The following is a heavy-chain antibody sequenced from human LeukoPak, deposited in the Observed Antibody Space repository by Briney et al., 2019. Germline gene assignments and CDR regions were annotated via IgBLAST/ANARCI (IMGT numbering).Heavy chain of an antibody. V-gene: IGHV3-7*01. J-gene: IGHJ3*02. CDR1: GCTFSSYW. CDR3: ARVSLMGPDAFDI. D-gene: IGHD5-24*01. CDR2: IKQDGSEK. Sequence: PGRSLRLSCAGSGCTFSSYWMSWVRQAPGKGLEWVANIKQDGSEKYYVDSVKGRFTISRDNALYLQMNSLRAEDTAVYYCARVSLMGPDAFDIWGQGTMVTVSS.